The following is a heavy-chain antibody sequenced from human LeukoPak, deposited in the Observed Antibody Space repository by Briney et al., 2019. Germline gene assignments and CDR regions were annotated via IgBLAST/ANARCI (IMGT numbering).Heavy chain of an antibody. CDR1: GGSISSSIYY. J-gene: IGHJ4*02. V-gene: IGHV4-39*02. D-gene: IGHD2-21*01. CDR2: MYYRGTT. CDR3: AREYSRSVVACSRPDL. Sequence: SETLSLTCSVSGGSISSSIYYWGWLRQSPGKGLEWIGSMYYRGTTYENSSLKSRLTLSIDTSNNQFSLKLTSVTAADTAVYYCAREYSRSVVACSRPDLWGQGLLVTVSS.